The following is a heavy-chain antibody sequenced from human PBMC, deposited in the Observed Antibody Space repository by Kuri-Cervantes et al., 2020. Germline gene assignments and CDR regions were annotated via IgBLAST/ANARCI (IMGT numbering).Heavy chain of an antibody. V-gene: IGHV4-34*01. CDR2: INHSGSA. Sequence: ESLKISCAVYGGSFSGYYWSWIRQPPGKGLEWIGEINHSGSAYYNPSLKSRVTISVDTSKNQFSPKLSSVTAADTAVYYCARLRFGELLSFDSWGQGTLVTVSS. CDR1: GGSFSGYY. J-gene: IGHJ4*02. CDR3: ARLRFGELLSFDS. D-gene: IGHD3-10*01.